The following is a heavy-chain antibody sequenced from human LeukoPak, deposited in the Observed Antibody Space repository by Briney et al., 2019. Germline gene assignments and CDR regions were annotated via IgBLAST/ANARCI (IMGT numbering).Heavy chain of an antibody. CDR3: AKVPLIAAPKHFDY. CDR2: ISGSGGSA. D-gene: IGHD6-13*01. J-gene: IGHJ4*02. Sequence: GGSLRLSCAASGFTFSSYAMSWVRQAPGKGLDWVSTISGSGGSAYYADSVKGRFTISRDNSKNTLYLQMNSLGAEDTAVYYCAKVPLIAAPKHFDYWGQGTLVTVSS. CDR1: GFTFSSYA. V-gene: IGHV3-23*01.